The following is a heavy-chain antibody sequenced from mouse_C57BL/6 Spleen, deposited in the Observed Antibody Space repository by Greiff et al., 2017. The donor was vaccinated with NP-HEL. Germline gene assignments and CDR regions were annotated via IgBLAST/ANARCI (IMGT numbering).Heavy chain of an antibody. J-gene: IGHJ1*03. Sequence: QVQLQQPGAELVKPGASVKLSCKASGYTFTSYWMHWVKQRPGQGLEWIGMIHPNSGSTNYNEKFKSKATLTVDKSSSTAYMQLSSLTSEDSAVYYGARDYGSSRYWYFDVWGTGTTVTVSS. CDR2: IHPNSGST. V-gene: IGHV1-64*01. D-gene: IGHD1-1*01. CDR1: GYTFTSYW. CDR3: ARDYGSSRYWYFDV.